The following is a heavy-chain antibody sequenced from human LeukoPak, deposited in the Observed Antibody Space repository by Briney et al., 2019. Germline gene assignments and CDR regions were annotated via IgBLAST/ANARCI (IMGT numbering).Heavy chain of an antibody. D-gene: IGHD3-9*01. V-gene: IGHV3-30*18. Sequence: PGASLRLSCAASGFTFSSYGMHWVRQAPGKGLEWVAVISYDGSNKYYADSVKGRFTISRDNSKNTLYLQMNSLRAEDTAVYYCAKGNFGDILTGYYPKYYYYGMDVWGKGTTVTVSS. CDR3: AKGNFGDILTGYYPKYYYYGMDV. CDR1: GFTFSSYG. CDR2: ISYDGSNK. J-gene: IGHJ6*04.